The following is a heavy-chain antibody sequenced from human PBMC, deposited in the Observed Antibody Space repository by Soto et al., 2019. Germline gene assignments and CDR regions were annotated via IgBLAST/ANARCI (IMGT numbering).Heavy chain of an antibody. J-gene: IGHJ4*02. D-gene: IGHD5-18*01. V-gene: IGHV4-39*07. Sequence: SETLSLTCTVSGDSMSSSTYFWGWVRQPPGKGLEWIGSIYYSGSTNYNPSLKSRVTISVDTSKNQFSLKLSSVTAADTAVYYCARWRYVYSFDYWGQGTLVTVSS. CDR2: IYYSGST. CDR1: GDSMSSSTYF. CDR3: ARWRYVYSFDY.